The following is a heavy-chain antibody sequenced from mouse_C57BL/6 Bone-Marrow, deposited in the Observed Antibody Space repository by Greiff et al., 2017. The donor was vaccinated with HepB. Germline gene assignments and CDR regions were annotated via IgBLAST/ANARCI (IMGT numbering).Heavy chain of an antibody. D-gene: IGHD1-1*01. V-gene: IGHV1-82*01. J-gene: IGHJ1*03. CDR2: IYPGDGDT. Sequence: QVQLKQSGPELVKPRASVKISCKASGYAFSSSWMNWVKQRPGKGLEWIGRIYPGDGDTNYNGKFKGKATLTADKSASPAYMQLSSLTSEDSAVYFCAREHYYYGSSLYSLYIDVWCTGPPVIVSS. CDR3: AREHYYYGSSLYSLYIDV. CDR1: GYAFSSSW.